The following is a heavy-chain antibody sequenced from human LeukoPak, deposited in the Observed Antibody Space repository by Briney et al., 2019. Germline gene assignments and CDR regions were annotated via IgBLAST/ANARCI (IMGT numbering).Heavy chain of an antibody. J-gene: IGHJ4*02. D-gene: IGHD1-14*01. CDR3: ATDPAGIGSESY. V-gene: IGHV3-21*01. Sequence: GGSLRLSCAASGFTFSSYTMNWVRQAPGKGLEWVSSISSSSSYIYYADSVKGRFTISRDNAKNSLYLQMNSLRAEDTAVYYCATDPAGIGSESYWGQGTQVTVSS. CDR2: ISSSSSYI. CDR1: GFTFSSYT.